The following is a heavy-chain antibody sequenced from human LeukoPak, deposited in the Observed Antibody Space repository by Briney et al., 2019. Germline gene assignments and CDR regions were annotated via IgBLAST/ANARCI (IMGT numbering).Heavy chain of an antibody. CDR2: ISWNSGSI. CDR3: AKASGSSWYSRFDY. V-gene: IGHV3-9*01. D-gene: IGHD6-13*01. J-gene: IGHJ4*02. Sequence: GGSLRLSCAASGFTFDDYAMHWVRQAPGKGLEWVSGISWNSGSIGYADSVKGRFTISRDNAKNSLYLQMNNLRAEDTALYYCAKASGSSWYSRFDYWGQGTLVTVSS. CDR1: GFTFDDYA.